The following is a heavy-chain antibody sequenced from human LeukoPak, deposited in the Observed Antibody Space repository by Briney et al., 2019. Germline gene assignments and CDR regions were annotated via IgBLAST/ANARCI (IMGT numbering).Heavy chain of an antibody. Sequence: SETLSLTCAVYGGSFSGYFWNWIRQPPGKGLEWIGEINHSGSTHHNPSLKSRVTISIDTSKNQISLKLSSVTAADTAVYYCARGPESGSYFAWFGPWGQGTLVTASS. J-gene: IGHJ5*02. CDR2: INHSGST. CDR1: GGSFSGYF. V-gene: IGHV4-34*01. D-gene: IGHD3-10*01. CDR3: ARGPESGSYFAWFGP.